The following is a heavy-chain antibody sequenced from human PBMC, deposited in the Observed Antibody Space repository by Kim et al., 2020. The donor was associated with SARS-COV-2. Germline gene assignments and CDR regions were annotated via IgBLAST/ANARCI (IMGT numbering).Heavy chain of an antibody. Sequence: GESLKISCKGSGYSFTSYWIGWVRQMPGKGLEWMGIIYPGDSDTRYSPSFQGQVTISADKSISTAYLQWSSLKASDTAMYYCARRDYYDSSGYYYVVHAFDIWGQGKMVTVS. CDR2: IYPGDSDT. CDR1: GYSFTSYW. J-gene: IGHJ3*02. CDR3: ARRDYYDSSGYYYVVHAFDI. D-gene: IGHD3-22*01. V-gene: IGHV5-51*01.